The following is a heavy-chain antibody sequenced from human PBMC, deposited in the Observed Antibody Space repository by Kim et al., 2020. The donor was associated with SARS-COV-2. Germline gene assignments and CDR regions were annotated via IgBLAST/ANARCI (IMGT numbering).Heavy chain of an antibody. V-gene: IGHV4-34*01. D-gene: IGHD3-10*01. J-gene: IGHJ4*02. Sequence: SETLSLTCAVYGGSFSGYYWSWIRQPPGKGLEWIGEINHSGSTNYNPSLKSRVTISVDTSKNQFSLKLSSVTAADTAVYYRAVKIRGDGDYWGQGTLVTVSS. CDR3: AVKIRGDGDY. CDR1: GGSFSGYY. CDR2: INHSGST.